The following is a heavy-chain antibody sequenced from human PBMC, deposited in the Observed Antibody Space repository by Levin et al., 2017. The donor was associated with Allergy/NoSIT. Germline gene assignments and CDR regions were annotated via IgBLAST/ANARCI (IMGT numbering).Heavy chain of an antibody. CDR3: TSEAVTTG. CDR2: IKTKTDGGTT. J-gene: IGHJ4*02. V-gene: IGHV3-15*01. CDR1: GFTFSNAW. Sequence: LSLTCAASGFTFSNAWMSWVRQAPGKGLERVGRIKTKTDGGTTDYAAPVKGRFTISRDDSENTLYLQMNSLKTEDTALYYCTSEAVTTGWGPGTLVTVSS. D-gene: IGHD4-17*01.